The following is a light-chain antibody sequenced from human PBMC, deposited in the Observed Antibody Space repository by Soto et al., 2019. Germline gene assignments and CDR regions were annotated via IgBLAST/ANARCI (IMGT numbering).Light chain of an antibody. CDR2: ATS. J-gene: IGKJ4*01. CDR1: QSVGND. V-gene: IGKV3-15*01. Sequence: EIVLTQSPATLSVSPGDRATLSCRASQSVGNDFAWYQQKPGQAPRLLIFATSTRATGVQARFSGSGSGTAFTLSILSLQSEEVAVYYCQKYGDRSLTFGRGSKVEIE. CDR3: QKYGDRSLT.